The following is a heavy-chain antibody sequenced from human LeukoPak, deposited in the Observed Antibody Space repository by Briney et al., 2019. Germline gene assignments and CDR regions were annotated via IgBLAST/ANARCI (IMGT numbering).Heavy chain of an antibody. D-gene: IGHD6-13*01. V-gene: IGHV4-34*01. CDR1: GGSFSGYY. Sequence: SETLSLTCAVYGGSFSGYYWSWIRQPPGKGLEWIGEINHSGSTNYNPSLKSRVTISVDTSKNQFSLKLSSVTAADTAVYYCARAGRSQGLYWGQGRLVTVSP. J-gene: IGHJ4*02. CDR3: ARAGRSQGLY. CDR2: INHSGST.